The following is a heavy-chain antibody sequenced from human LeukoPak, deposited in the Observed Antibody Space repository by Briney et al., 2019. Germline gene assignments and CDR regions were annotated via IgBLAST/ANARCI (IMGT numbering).Heavy chain of an antibody. D-gene: IGHD5-18*01. V-gene: IGHV1-69*01. J-gene: IGHJ4*02. CDR1: GGSFSSYA. CDR3: ARDLIQLWFFSDY. Sequence: SVKVPCKASGGSFSSYAINWVRQAPGQGLEWMGGIIPIFGKANCAQKFQDRVAITAVESMSTAYMELSSLRSEDTAVYYCARDLIQLWFFSDYWGQGTLVTVSS. CDR2: IIPIFGKA.